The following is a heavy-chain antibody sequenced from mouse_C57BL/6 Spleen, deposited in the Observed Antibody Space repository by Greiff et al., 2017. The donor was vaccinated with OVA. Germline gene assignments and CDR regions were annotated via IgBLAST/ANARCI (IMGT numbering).Heavy chain of an antibody. CDR1: GFTFSDYG. CDR3: ARPKTAQATSYAMYY. D-gene: IGHD3-2*02. CDR2: ISSGSSTI. Sequence: DVKLVESGGGLVKPGGSLKLSCAASGFTFSDYGMHWVRQAPEKGLEWVAYISSGSSTIYYADTVKGRFTISRDNAKNTLFLQMTSLRSEDTAMYYCARPKTAQATSYAMYYWGQGTSVTVSS. V-gene: IGHV5-17*01. J-gene: IGHJ4*01.